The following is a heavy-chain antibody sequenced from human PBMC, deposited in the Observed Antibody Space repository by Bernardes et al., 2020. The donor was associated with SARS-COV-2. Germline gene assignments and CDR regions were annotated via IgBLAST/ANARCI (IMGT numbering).Heavy chain of an antibody. D-gene: IGHD3-16*01. CDR3: ARPSWGGGVDPFDL. J-gene: IGHJ4*02. CDR2: IYHSGTT. Sequence: SETLSLTCTVSGGSISTSYYWAWIRQPPGKGLEWIGSIYHSGTTYRNPSLKTRVTISVDTSKSQFSLRVRSVTAADTAMYYCARPSWGGGVDPFDLWGQGTLVTVSS. V-gene: IGHV4-39*01. CDR1: GGSISTSYY.